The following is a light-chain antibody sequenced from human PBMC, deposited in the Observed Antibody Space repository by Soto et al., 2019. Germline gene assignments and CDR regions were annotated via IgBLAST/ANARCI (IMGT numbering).Light chain of an antibody. J-gene: IGKJ4*01. CDR3: QQRSNSPLT. V-gene: IGKV3-11*01. Sequence: EVVLTQSPATLSLSPGERATLSCRASQSVSSYLAWYQQTPGQPPRLLIYDASNRATGIPARFSGSGSGTDFTLTINSLEADDFAVYYCQQRSNSPLTVGGGTKVEIK. CDR1: QSVSSY. CDR2: DAS.